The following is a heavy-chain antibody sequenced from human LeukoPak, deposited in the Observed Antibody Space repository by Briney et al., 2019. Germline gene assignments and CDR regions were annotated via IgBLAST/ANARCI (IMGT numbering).Heavy chain of an antibody. Sequence: GGSLRLSCAASGFTVSSYGMHWVRQAPGKGLEWVAVIWYDGSKKYYADSVKGRFSISKDNSKNTLYLQMSSLRAEDTAVYYCARDKMISGYYFDHWGQGTLVTVSS. CDR2: IWYDGSKK. D-gene: IGHD3-22*01. J-gene: IGHJ4*02. CDR1: GFTVSSYG. CDR3: ARDKMISGYYFDH. V-gene: IGHV3-33*01.